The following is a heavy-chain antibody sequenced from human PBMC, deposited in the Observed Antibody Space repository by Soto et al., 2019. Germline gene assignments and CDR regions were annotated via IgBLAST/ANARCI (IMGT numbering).Heavy chain of an antibody. CDR3: ARENYYGSGSHY. Sequence: SVKVSCKASGGTFSSYAISWVRQAPGQGLEWMGGIIPIFGTANYAQKFQGRVTITADKSTSTAYMELSSLRSEDTAVYYCARENYYGSGSHYWGQGTLVTVSS. CDR1: GGTFSSYA. J-gene: IGHJ4*02. D-gene: IGHD3-10*01. V-gene: IGHV1-69*06. CDR2: IIPIFGTA.